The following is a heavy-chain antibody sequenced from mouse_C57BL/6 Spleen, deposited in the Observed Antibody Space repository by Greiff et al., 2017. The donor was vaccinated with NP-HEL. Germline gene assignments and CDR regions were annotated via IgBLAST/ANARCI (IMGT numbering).Heavy chain of an antibody. V-gene: IGHV1-80*01. J-gene: IGHJ3*01. CDR3: ARWGGYGYDVPWFAY. CDR2: IYPGDGDT. Sequence: QVQLQQSGAELVKPGASVKISCKASGYAFSSYWMNWVKQRPGKGLEWIGQIYPGDGDTNYNGKFKGKATLTADKSSSTAYMQLSSLTSEDSAVYFCARWGGYGYDVPWFAYWGQGTLVTVSA. CDR1: GYAFSSYW. D-gene: IGHD2-2*01.